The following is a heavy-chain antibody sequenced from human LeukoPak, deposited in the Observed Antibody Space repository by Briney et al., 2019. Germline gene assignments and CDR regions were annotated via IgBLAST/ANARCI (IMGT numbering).Heavy chain of an antibody. CDR1: GYTFTSYG. D-gene: IGHD1-26*01. CDR3: AREGVIVGARYYYGMDA. Sequence: ASAKVCCKASGYTFTSYGISWVRQAPGQGLEWTGWSSAYNGNTNYAQKLQGRVTMTTDTSTSTAYMELRSLRSDDTAVYYCAREGVIVGARYYYGMDAWGQGTTVTVSS. V-gene: IGHV1-18*01. J-gene: IGHJ6*02. CDR2: SSAYNGNT.